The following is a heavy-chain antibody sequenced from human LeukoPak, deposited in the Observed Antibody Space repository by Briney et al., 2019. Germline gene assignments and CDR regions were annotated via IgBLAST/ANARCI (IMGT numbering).Heavy chain of an antibody. CDR1: GGSISSYY. CDR3: ARLYSSSWSLGY. V-gene: IGHV4-59*01. D-gene: IGHD6-13*01. J-gene: IGHJ4*02. Sequence: SETLSLTCTVSGGSISSYYWSWIQQPPGKGLEWIGYIYYSGSTNYNPSLKSRVTISVDTSKNQFSLKLSSVTAADTAVYYCARLYSSSWSLGYWGQGTLVTVSS. CDR2: IYYSGST.